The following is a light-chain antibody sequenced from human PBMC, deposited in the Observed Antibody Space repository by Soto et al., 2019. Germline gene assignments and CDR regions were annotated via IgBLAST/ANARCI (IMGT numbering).Light chain of an antibody. CDR2: DAS. J-gene: IGKJ4*01. CDR3: QQYNSYPLT. Sequence: DIQMTQSPSTLSASVGDRVTITCRASQSISSWLAWYQQKPGKAPKLLIYDASSLESGVPSTFSGCGSGTEFTLTISSLQPDDFATYYCQQYNSYPLTFGAGTKVEIK. V-gene: IGKV1-5*01. CDR1: QSISSW.